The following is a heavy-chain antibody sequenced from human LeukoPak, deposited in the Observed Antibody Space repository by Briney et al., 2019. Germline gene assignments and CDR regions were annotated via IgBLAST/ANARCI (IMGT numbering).Heavy chain of an antibody. CDR1: GFTFSSYA. CDR3: AREDASSGYSSFDY. J-gene: IGHJ4*02. D-gene: IGHD3-22*01. V-gene: IGHV3-30-3*01. CDR2: ISYDGSNK. Sequence: GRSLRLSCAASGFTFSSYAMHWVRQAPGKGLEWVAVISYDGSNKYYADSVKGRFTISRDNSKNTLYLQMNSLRAEDTAVYYCAREDASSGYSSFDYWGQGTLVTVSS.